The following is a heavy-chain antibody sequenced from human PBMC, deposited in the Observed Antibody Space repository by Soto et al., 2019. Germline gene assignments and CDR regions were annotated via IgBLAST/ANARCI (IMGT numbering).Heavy chain of an antibody. D-gene: IGHD2-2*01. J-gene: IGHJ4*02. CDR2: IKQDGSEK. V-gene: IGHV3-7*01. CDR3: ARASSVVPAARWAFDY. Sequence: EVQLVESGGGLVQPGGSLRLSCAASGFTFSSYWMSWVRQAPGKGLEWVANIKQDGSEKYYVDSVKGRFTISRDNAKNSRYLQMNGLRAEDTAVYYCARASSVVPAARWAFDYWGQGTLVTVSS. CDR1: GFTFSSYW.